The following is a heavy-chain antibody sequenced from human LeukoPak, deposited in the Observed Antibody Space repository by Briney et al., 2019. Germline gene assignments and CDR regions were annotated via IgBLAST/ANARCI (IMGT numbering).Heavy chain of an antibody. CDR3: ARDLGQYYDTSDNWFDP. V-gene: IGHV3-23*01. J-gene: IGHJ5*02. Sequence: GGSLRLSCAASGFTFSNYAMTWVRQAPGKGLEWVSAISGSGDTSDYADSVRGRFTISRDNSKNTLYLQMNSLRAEDTAVYYCARDLGQYYDTSDNWFDPWGQGTLVTVSS. CDR1: GFTFSNYA. CDR2: ISGSGDTS. D-gene: IGHD3-22*01.